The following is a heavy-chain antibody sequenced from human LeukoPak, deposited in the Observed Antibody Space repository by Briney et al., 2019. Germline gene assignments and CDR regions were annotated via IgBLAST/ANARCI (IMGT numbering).Heavy chain of an antibody. Sequence: GGSLRLSCVVSGFTFSSYSMNWVRQAPGKGLEWVSSISSSSSYIYYADSVKGRFTISRDNAKNSLYLQMNSLRAEDTAVYYCARDGYYDSSGYYYGNDAFDIWGQGTMVTVSS. V-gene: IGHV3-21*01. CDR1: GFTFSSYS. CDR3: ARDGYYDSSGYYYGNDAFDI. D-gene: IGHD3-22*01. CDR2: ISSSSSYI. J-gene: IGHJ3*02.